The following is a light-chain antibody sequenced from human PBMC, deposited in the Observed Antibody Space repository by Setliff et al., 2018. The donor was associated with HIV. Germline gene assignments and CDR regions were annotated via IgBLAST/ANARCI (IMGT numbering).Light chain of an antibody. V-gene: IGLV2-14*01. Sequence: QSALTQPASVSGSPGQSITISCTGTSSDAGGYNYVSWYQQHPGKAPKLMIYEVSNRPSGVSNRFSGSKSGNTASLTISGLQAEDEADYYCSSYTGSRTYVFGTGTKVTVL. CDR1: SSDAGGYNY. CDR2: EVS. CDR3: SSYTGSRTYV. J-gene: IGLJ1*01.